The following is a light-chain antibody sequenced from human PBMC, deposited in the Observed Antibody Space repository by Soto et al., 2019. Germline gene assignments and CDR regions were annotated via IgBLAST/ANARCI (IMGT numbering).Light chain of an antibody. Sequence: QPVLTQPPSASGTPGQRVTISCSGSSSNIGSNSVNWYQKFPATAPKLLIYSNNQRPSGVPDRFSGSKSGTSASLAISGLHSEDEADYYCAAWDDSLNGVVFGGGTKVTVL. CDR1: SSNIGSNS. J-gene: IGLJ3*02. V-gene: IGLV1-44*01. CDR3: AAWDDSLNGVV. CDR2: SNN.